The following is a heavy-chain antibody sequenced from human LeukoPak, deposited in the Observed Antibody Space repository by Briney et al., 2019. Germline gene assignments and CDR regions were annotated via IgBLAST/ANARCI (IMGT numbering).Heavy chain of an antibody. D-gene: IGHD2-15*01. CDR3: AKQLGYCSDGSCYFPY. J-gene: IGHJ4*02. CDR2: FSGGGDS. V-gene: IGHV3-23*01. CDR1: GFTSGVYA. Sequence: GGSLRLSCVASGFTSGVYAMSWVRQAPGKGLEWVSAFSGGGDSFYADSVQGRFTISRDNSKSTLCLQMNSLRAEDTAVYYCAKQLGYCSDGSCYFPYWGQGTLVTVSS.